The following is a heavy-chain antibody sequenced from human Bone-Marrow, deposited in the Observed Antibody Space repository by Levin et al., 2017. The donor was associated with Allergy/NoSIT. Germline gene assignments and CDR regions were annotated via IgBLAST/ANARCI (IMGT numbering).Heavy chain of an antibody. CDR2: ITGGGGTT. J-gene: IGHJ4*02. Sequence: GGSLRLSCTASGFTFTNYAMSWVRQAPGKGLEWVSGITGGGGTTFHTDSVKGRFTISRDNAKNTTYLQMNSLRPEDTAIYYCAKDKMMGDFDYWGQGTLVTVSS. CDR3: AKDKMMGDFDY. D-gene: IGHD2-21*01. V-gene: IGHV3-23*01. CDR1: GFTFTNYA.